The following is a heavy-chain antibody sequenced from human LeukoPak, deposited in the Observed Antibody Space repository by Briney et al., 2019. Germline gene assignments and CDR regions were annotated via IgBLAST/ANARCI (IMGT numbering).Heavy chain of an antibody. CDR3: ARDFALLWFRDFFDY. Sequence: GASVKVSCKASGYTFTSYGISWVRQAPGQGLEWMGWISAYNGNTNYAQKLQGRVTMTTDTSTSTAYMELRSLRSDDTAVYYCARDFALLWFRDFFDYWGQGTLVTVSS. J-gene: IGHJ4*02. D-gene: IGHD3-10*01. CDR2: ISAYNGNT. V-gene: IGHV1-18*04. CDR1: GYTFTSYG.